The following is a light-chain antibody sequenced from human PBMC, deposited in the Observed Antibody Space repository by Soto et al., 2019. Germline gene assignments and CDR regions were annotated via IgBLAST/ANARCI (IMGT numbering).Light chain of an antibody. CDR3: CSFTSSNTHV. CDR1: SSDFGNYNL. J-gene: IGLJ1*01. CDR2: EVN. V-gene: IGLV2-23*02. Sequence: QSALTQPASVSGSPGQSITISCTGTSSDFGNYNLVSWYQQHPGKVPKLILFEVNKRPSGVSGRFSGSKSGNTASLTISGLQAEDEADYYCCSFTSSNTHVFGTGTNVTVL.